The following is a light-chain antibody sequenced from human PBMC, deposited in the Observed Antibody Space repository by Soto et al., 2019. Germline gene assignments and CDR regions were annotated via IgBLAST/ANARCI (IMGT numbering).Light chain of an antibody. CDR3: QQYGTSPLT. CDR2: SAS. Sequence: EIVLTQSPGTPSLSPGERATLFCRASQSVTSNYLAWYQQKPGQAPRLLIYSASTRAIGIPDRFSGSGSGADFTLTISSLEPEDFAAYYCQQYGTSPLTFGGGTKVDIK. J-gene: IGKJ4*01. CDR1: QSVTSNY. V-gene: IGKV3-20*01.